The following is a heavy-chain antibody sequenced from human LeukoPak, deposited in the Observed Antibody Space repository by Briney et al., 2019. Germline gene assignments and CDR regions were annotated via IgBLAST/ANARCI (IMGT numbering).Heavy chain of an antibody. V-gene: IGHV4-30-2*01. Sequence: SETLSLTCTVSGVSTNTYYYWSWIRQPPGKGLEWIGYIYHSGSTYYNPSLKSRVTISVDRSKNQFSLKLSFVTAADTAVYYCARIGGVVAAVYYYYYMDVWGKGTTVTVSS. CDR2: IYHSGST. D-gene: IGHD2-15*01. CDR3: ARIGGVVAAVYYYYYMDV. CDR1: GVSTNTYYY. J-gene: IGHJ6*03.